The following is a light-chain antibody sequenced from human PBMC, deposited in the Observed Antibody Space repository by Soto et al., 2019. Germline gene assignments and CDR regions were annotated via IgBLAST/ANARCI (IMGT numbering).Light chain of an antibody. J-gene: IGKJ1*01. V-gene: IGKV3-11*01. Sequence: EIVLTQSPATLSVSPGERATLSCRASQSIDTDLGWYQQKRGQAPRLLIYDASHRAIGIPGRFSGSGSGTDFKLTISSLVPEDSAVYYCQQRNMWRRTLGQGTKVEI. CDR3: QQRNMWRRT. CDR2: DAS. CDR1: QSIDTD.